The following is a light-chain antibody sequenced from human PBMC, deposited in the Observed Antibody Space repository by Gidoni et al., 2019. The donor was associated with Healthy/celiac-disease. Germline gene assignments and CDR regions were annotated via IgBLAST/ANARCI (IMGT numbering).Light chain of an antibody. Sequence: DIQFTQSPSFLSASVEDRVTITCRASQGISSYLAWYQQKPGKAPKLLIYAASPLQSGVPSRCSGSGSGTEFTLTISSLQPEDSATYYCQQLNSYPCSFGQGTKLEIK. CDR1: QGISSY. CDR3: QQLNSYPCS. V-gene: IGKV1-9*01. J-gene: IGKJ2*04. CDR2: AAS.